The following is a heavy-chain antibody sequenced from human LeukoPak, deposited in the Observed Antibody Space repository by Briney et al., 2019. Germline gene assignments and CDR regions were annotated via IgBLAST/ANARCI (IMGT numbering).Heavy chain of an antibody. V-gene: IGHV1-24*01. CDR2: FDPEDDET. J-gene: IGHJ3*02. CDR1: GYTLTELS. Sequence: ASVKVSCKVSGYTLTELSMHWVRQAPGKGLEWMGGFDPEDDETIYAQKFQGRVTMTEDTSTDTAYMELSSLRSEDTAVYYCATGDGRNDAFDIWGQGTMVTVPS. CDR3: ATGDGRNDAFDI. D-gene: IGHD1-1*01.